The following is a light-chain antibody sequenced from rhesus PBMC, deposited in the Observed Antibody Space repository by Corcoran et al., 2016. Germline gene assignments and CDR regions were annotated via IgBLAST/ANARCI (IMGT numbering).Light chain of an antibody. J-gene: IGKJ1*01. CDR2: YAS. CDR3: QQYDALPWT. V-gene: IGKV1-19*01. CDR1: QDISNW. Sequence: DIQMTQSPSSLSASVGDKVTITCHSSQDISNWLAWYQQKPGKAPKPLIYYASSLKSGVPSRFSGSGSGTDYILTISRLQPEDFATYYCQQYDALPWTFGQGTRVEIK.